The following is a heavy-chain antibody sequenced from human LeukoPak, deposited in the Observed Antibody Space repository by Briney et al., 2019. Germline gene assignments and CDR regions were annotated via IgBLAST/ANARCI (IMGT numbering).Heavy chain of an antibody. Sequence: ASVKVSCKASGYTFTGHYLHWVRQAPGQGLEWVGWINPDGGGTNYAQKFQGRVTMTRDTSITTAYMELSSLRSDDTAVFYCARTMTQHSDHALDYWGQGTLVTVSS. J-gene: IGHJ4*02. CDR1: GYTFTGHY. V-gene: IGHV1-2*02. CDR2: INPDGGGT. D-gene: IGHD3-3*01. CDR3: ARTMTQHSDHALDY.